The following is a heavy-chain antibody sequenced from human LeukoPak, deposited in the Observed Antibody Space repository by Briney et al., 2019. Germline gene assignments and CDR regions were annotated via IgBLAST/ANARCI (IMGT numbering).Heavy chain of an antibody. CDR1: GFTFSSYG. V-gene: IGHV3-30*18. J-gene: IGHJ4*02. CDR2: ISYDGSNK. CDR3: AKVLAYYFDY. Sequence: PGRSLRLSCAASGFTFSSYGMHWVRQAPGKGLEWVAVISYDGSNKYYADSVKGRFTISRDNSKNTLYLQMNSLRAEDTAVYYCAKVLAYYFDYWGQGTLVTVSS.